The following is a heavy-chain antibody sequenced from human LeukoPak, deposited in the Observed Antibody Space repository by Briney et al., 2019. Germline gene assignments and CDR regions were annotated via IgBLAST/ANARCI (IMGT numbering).Heavy chain of an antibody. CDR1: GFTFSIYW. CDR3: ARDLYYDFWSGYYQYYYGMDV. J-gene: IGHJ6*02. V-gene: IGHV3-7*01. D-gene: IGHD3-3*01. CDR2: IKQDGSEK. Sequence: GGSLRLSCAASGFTFSIYWMSRVRQAPGKGLEWVANIKQDGSEKYYVDSVKGRFTISRDNAKNSLYLQMNSLRAEDTAVYYCARDLYYDFWSGYYQYYYGMDVWGQGTTVAVSS.